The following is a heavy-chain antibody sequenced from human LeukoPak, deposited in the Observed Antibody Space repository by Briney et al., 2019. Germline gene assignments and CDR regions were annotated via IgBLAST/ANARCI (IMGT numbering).Heavy chain of an antibody. CDR3: AKRVSTSGVYLAPDFDY. D-gene: IGHD6-13*01. J-gene: IGHJ4*02. Sequence: GGSLRLSCGTSGVTFSSYGMSWVCQAPGKGLEWVLVISGSGGATYYADSVKGRFTITRDNSKNTLYLQMNSLRAKDTAVYHCAKRVSTSGVYLAPDFDYWGQGNLVTVSS. CDR2: ISGSGGAT. V-gene: IGHV3-23*01. CDR1: GVTFSSYG.